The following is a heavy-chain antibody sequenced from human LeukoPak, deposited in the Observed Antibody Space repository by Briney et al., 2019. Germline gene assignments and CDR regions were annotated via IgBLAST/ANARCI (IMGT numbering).Heavy chain of an antibody. CDR2: IKQDGSEK. V-gene: IGHV3-7*01. CDR1: GFTFSNDW. J-gene: IGHJ4*02. CDR3: ARESGWYYFDY. Sequence: PGGSLRLSCAASGFTFSNDWMSWVRQAPGEGLEWVANIKQDGSEKYYVDSVKGRFTISRDNAKNSLYLQMNSLRAEDTAVYYCARESGWYYFDYWGQGTLVTVSS. D-gene: IGHD6-19*01.